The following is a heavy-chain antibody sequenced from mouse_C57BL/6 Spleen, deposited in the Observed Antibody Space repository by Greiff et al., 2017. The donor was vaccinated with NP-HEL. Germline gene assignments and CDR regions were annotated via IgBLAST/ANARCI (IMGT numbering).Heavy chain of an antibody. V-gene: IGHV14-4*01. CDR1: GFNIKDDY. J-gene: IGHJ3*01. CDR3: TGTSWFAY. CDR2: IDPENGDT. D-gene: IGHD3-3*01. Sequence: VQLQQSGAELVRPGASVKLSCTASGFNIKDDYMHWVKQRPEQGLEWIGWIDPENGDTEYASKFQGKATITADTSSNTAYLQLSSLASEDTAVYDCTGTSWFAYWGQGTLVTVSA.